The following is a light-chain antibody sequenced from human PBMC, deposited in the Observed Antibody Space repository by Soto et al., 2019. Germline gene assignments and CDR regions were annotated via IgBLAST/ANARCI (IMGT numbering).Light chain of an antibody. CDR3: QQYNNWPPLT. CDR2: GAS. J-gene: IGKJ4*01. V-gene: IGKV3-15*01. CDR1: QGVSSN. Sequence: EIVMTQSPATLSVSPGERATLSCRASQGVSSNLAWYQQKPGQAPRLLIYGASTRATGIPARFRGSGSGTEFTLTISSLQSEDFPVYYCQQYNNWPPLTFGGGTKVEI.